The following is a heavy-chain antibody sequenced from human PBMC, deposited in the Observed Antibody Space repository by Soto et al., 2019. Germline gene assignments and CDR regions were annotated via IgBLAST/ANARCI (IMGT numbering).Heavy chain of an antibody. CDR2: IKSKTDGGTT. J-gene: IGHJ6*02. CDR3: TTDRQLPPNYYYYGMDV. Sequence: PGGSLRLSCAASGFTFSNAWMSWVRQAPGKGLEWVGRIKSKTDGGTTDYAAPVKGRFTISRDDSKNTLYLQMNSLKTEDTAVYYCTTDRQLPPNYYYYGMDVWGQGTTVTVSS. CDR1: GFTFSNAW. D-gene: IGHD6-6*01. V-gene: IGHV3-15*01.